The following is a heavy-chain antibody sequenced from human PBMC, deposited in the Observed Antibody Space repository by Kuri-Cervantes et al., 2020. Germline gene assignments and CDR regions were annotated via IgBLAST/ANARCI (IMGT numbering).Heavy chain of an antibody. CDR3: AKYFLRGYSGSANAFDI. CDR1: GFTFSSYA. CDR2: ISYDGSNK. V-gene: IGHV3-30-3*02. J-gene: IGHJ3*02. Sequence: LSLTCAASGFTFSSYAMHWVRQAPGKGLEWVAVISYDGSNKYYADSVKGRFTISRDNSKNTLYLQMNSLRAEDTAVYYCAKYFLRGYSGSANAFDIWGQGTMVTVSS. D-gene: IGHD5-12*01.